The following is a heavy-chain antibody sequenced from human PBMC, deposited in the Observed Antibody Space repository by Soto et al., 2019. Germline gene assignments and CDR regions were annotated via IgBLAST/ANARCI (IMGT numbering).Heavy chain of an antibody. CDR1: GYTFTSYY. Sequence: GASVKVSCKASGYTFTSYYMHWVRQAPGQGLEWMGIINPSGGSTSYAQKFQGRVTMTRDTSTSTVDMEMSSLRSEDTAVYYCATAPFSFSCTSCEQNXFAPWYQGSLVTVSS. J-gene: IGHJ5*02. V-gene: IGHV1-46*01. D-gene: IGHD2-2*01. CDR3: ATAPFSFSCTSCEQNXFAP. CDR2: INPSGGST.